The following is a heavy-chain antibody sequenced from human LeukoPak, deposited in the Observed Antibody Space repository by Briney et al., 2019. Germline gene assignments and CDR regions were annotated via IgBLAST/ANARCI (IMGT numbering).Heavy chain of an antibody. D-gene: IGHD3-3*01. Sequence: GGSLRLSCAASGFTVSSNYMSWVRQAPGKGLEWVSVIYSGGSTYYADSVKGRFTISRHNSKNTLYLQMNSLRSEDTAVYYCARVFWSGYYPIYYYYGMDVWGQGTTVTVSS. CDR3: ARVFWSGYYPIYYYYGMDV. J-gene: IGHJ6*02. CDR1: GFTVSSNY. CDR2: IYSGGST. V-gene: IGHV3-53*04.